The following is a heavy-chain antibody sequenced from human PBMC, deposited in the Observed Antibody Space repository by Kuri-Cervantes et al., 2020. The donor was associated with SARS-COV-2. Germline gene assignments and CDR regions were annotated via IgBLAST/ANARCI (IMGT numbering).Heavy chain of an antibody. CDR2: IYYSGST. Sequence: SETLSLTCTVSGASISNSYWSWIRQPPGKGLEWIGYIYYSGSTNYNPSLKSRVTVSVDTSKNQFSLKLSSVTAADTAVYYCARAPPITIFGVVITIGGFDYWGQGTLVTVSS. CDR3: ARAPPITIFGVVITIGGFDY. V-gene: IGHV4-59*01. D-gene: IGHD3-3*01. CDR1: GASISNSY. J-gene: IGHJ4*02.